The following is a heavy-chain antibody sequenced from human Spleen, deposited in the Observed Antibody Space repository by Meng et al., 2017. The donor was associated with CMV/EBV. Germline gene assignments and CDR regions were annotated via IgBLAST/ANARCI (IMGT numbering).Heavy chain of an antibody. CDR1: GGSISSYY. Sequence: GSLRLSCTVSGGSISSYYWSWIRQPPGKGLEWIGYIYYSGSTNYNPSLKSRVTISVDTSKNQFSLKLSSVTAADTAVYYCAREWRYSSSRPSAFDIWGQGTMVTVSS. D-gene: IGHD6-6*01. CDR3: AREWRYSSSRPSAFDI. V-gene: IGHV4-59*12. CDR2: IYYSGST. J-gene: IGHJ3*02.